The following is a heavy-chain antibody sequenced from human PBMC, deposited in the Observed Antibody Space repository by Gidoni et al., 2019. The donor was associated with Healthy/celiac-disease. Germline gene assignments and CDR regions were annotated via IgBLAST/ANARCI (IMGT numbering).Heavy chain of an antibody. J-gene: IGHJ4*02. V-gene: IGHV3-11*01. D-gene: IGHD3-3*01. CDR3: ARALEDFWTTLNYLVGIGY. CDR1: GFTFSDYY. Sequence: QVQLVESGGGLVKPGGSLRLSCAASGFTFSDYYMSWIRQAPGKGLEWVSYISSSGSTIYYADPVKGRFTISRDNAKNSLYLQMNSLRAEDTAVYYCARALEDFWTTLNYLVGIGYWGQGTLVTVSS. CDR2: ISSSGSTI.